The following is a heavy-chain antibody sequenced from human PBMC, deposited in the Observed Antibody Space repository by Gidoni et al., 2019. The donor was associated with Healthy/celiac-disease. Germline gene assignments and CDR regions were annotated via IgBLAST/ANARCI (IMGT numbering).Heavy chain of an antibody. J-gene: IGHJ6*02. CDR2: INHSGST. CDR1: GGSFSGYY. Sequence: QVQLQQWGAGLLKPSETLSLTCAVYGGSFSGYYWSWIRQPPGKGLEWIGEINHSGSTNYHPSLKSRVTISVDTSKNQFSLKLSSVTAADTAVYYCARGSVSYYYGMDVWGQGTTVTVSS. CDR3: ARGSVSYYYGMDV. V-gene: IGHV4-34*01.